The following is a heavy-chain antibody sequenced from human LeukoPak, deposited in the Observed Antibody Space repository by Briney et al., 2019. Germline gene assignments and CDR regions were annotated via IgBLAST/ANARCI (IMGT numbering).Heavy chain of an antibody. CDR2: IRSKANSYAT. D-gene: IGHD2-15*01. CDR1: GFTFSGSA. Sequence: GGSLKLSCAASGFTFSGSAMHWVRQASGKGLEWVGRIRSKANSYATAYAASVKGRFTISRDDSKNTAYLQMNSLKTEDTAVYYCTSYCSGGSCYAFFDYWGQGTLVTVSS. J-gene: IGHJ4*02. CDR3: TSYCSGGSCYAFFDY. V-gene: IGHV3-73*01.